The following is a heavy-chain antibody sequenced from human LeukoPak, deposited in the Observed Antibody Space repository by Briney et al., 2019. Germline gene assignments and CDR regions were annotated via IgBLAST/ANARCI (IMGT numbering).Heavy chain of an antibody. Sequence: LVASVKVSCKASGYTFTGYYMHWVRQAPGQGLEWMGWINPNSGGTNYAQKFQGRVTMTRDTSISTAYMELSRLRSDDTAVYYCTREDDILTGCIDYWGQGTLVTVSS. D-gene: IGHD3-9*01. CDR2: INPNSGGT. J-gene: IGHJ4*02. V-gene: IGHV1-2*03. CDR3: TREDDILTGCIDY. CDR1: GYTFTGYY.